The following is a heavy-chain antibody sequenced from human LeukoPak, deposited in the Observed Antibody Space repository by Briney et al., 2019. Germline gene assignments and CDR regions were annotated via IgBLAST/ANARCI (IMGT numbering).Heavy chain of an antibody. V-gene: IGHV1-2*06. D-gene: IGHD5-18*01. CDR3: TRVGYSYGYVMNFDY. Sequence: ASVKVSCKASGYTFTGYYMHWVRQAPGQGLEWVGRINPNSGGTNYAQKFQGRVTMTRDTSISTAYMELSRLRSDDTAVYYCTRVGYSYGYVMNFDYWGQETLVTVSS. J-gene: IGHJ4*02. CDR1: GYTFTGYY. CDR2: INPNSGGT.